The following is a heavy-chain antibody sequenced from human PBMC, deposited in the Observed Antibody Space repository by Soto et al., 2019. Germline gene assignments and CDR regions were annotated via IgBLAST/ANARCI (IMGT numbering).Heavy chain of an antibody. V-gene: IGHV1-69*13. J-gene: IGHJ6*02. CDR2: IIPIFGTA. CDR3: AGTWLQAKYYYYGMDV. D-gene: IGHD5-12*01. CDR1: GGTFSSYA. Sequence: SVKVSCKASGGTFSSYAISWVRQAPGQGLEWMGGIIPIFGTANYAQKFQGRVTITADESTSTAYMELSSLGSEDTAVYYCAGTWLQAKYYYYGMDVWGQGTTVTVSS.